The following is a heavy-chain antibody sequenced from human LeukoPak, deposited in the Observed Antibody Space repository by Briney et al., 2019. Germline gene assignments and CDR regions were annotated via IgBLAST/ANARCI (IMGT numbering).Heavy chain of an antibody. V-gene: IGHV4-59*01. CDR1: GDSINDAS. Sequence: PSETLSLTCTVSGDSINDASWNWIRKPPGQGLEWIGYIYHSGGTNYNPSLKSRVTISLDTSKNQFSLKLSSVTAADTAVYYCARVGTYYRSLDSWGQGTLVTVSS. D-gene: IGHD3-10*01. CDR3: ARVGTYYRSLDS. CDR2: IYHSGGT. J-gene: IGHJ4*02.